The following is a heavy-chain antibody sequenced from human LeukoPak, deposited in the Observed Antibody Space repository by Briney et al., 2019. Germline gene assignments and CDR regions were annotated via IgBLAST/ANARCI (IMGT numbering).Heavy chain of an antibody. Sequence: SETLSLTCTVSGGSISSDYWSWIRQPAGKGLEWIGRMHSGGTTNYNPSLQSRVSISMDTSKNQFSLKLSSVTAADTAVYFCARNTHYYDRSGITGMYVCDMWGRGTMVTVSS. J-gene: IGHJ3*02. V-gene: IGHV4-4*07. CDR2: MHSGGTT. D-gene: IGHD3-22*01. CDR3: ARNTHYYDRSGITGMYVCDM. CDR1: GGSISSDY.